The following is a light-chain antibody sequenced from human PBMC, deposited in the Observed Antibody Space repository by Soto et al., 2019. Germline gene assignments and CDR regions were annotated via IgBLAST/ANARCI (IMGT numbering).Light chain of an antibody. Sequence: QSALTQPASVSGSPGQSITISCTGTSSDVGGSNYVSWYQQHPGKAPKLMIYDVNNRPSGISNRFSGSKSGNTASLTISGLQADDEDAYYCSSYRSGSTLVFGGGTKLTVL. CDR3: SSYRSGSTLV. V-gene: IGLV2-14*01. CDR2: DVN. CDR1: SSDVGGSNY. J-gene: IGLJ2*01.